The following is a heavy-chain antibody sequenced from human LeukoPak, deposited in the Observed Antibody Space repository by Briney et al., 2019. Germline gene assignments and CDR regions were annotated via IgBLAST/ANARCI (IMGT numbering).Heavy chain of an antibody. Sequence: SVKVSCKASGGTFSSYAISWVRQAPGQGLEWMGGIIPIFGTANYAQKFQGRVTITADESTSTAYMELSSLRSEDTAVYYCARDTGPRDRYFDYWGQGTLVTVSS. CDR1: GGTFSSYA. J-gene: IGHJ4*02. V-gene: IGHV1-69*13. D-gene: IGHD3-10*01. CDR2: IIPIFGTA. CDR3: ARDTGPRDRYFDY.